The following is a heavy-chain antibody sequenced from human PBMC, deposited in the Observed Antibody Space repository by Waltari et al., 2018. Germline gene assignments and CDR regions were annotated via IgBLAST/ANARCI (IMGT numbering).Heavy chain of an antibody. J-gene: IGHJ4*02. CDR1: GYTFTGYY. V-gene: IGHV1-2*02. D-gene: IGHD3-22*01. CDR3: ARQSGYYRYYFDY. CDR2: INPNSGGT. Sequence: QVQLVQSGAEVKKPGASVKVSCKASGYTFTGYYMHWVRQAPGQGLEWMGWINPNSGGTNYAQKLQGRVTMTRDTSISTAYMELSRLRSDDTAVYYCARQSGYYRYYFDYWGQGTLVTVSS.